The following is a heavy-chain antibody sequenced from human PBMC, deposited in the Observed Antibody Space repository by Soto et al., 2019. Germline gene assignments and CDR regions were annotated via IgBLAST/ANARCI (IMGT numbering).Heavy chain of an antibody. D-gene: IGHD3-10*01. CDR2: IRPSEDS. CDR1: GRSMSGYN. J-gene: IGHJ3*02. Sequence: QVQQQQWGARLLKPSETLSLTCAEYGRSMSGYNWSWLRRSPVRGLEWLVEIRPSEDSNYCSSFMCRVTVSAHSSKYELSFRRSQVTAADAVSYFCARNGVGLVFYIWGLGTMVSVSS. CDR3: ARNGVGLVFYI. V-gene: IGHV4-34*02.